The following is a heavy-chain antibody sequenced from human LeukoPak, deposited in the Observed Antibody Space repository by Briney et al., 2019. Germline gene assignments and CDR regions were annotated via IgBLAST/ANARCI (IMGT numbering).Heavy chain of an antibody. J-gene: IGHJ4*02. CDR3: ARVRTNSGLPDY. D-gene: IGHD5-12*01. CDR1: GGSFSGYY. V-gene: IGHV4-34*01. Sequence: SETLSLTCAVYGGSFSGYYWSWIRRPPGKGLEWIGEINHSGSTNYNPSLKSRVTISVDTSKNQFSLKLSSVTAADTAVYYCARVRTNSGLPDYWGQGTLVTVSS. CDR2: INHSGST.